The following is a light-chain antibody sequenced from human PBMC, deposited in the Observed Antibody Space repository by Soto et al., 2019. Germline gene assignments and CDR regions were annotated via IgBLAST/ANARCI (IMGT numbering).Light chain of an antibody. CDR2: DVS. V-gene: IGLV2-14*01. J-gene: IGLJ1*01. CDR3: SSYTCSSTLYV. Sequence: QSVLTQPASVSGSPGQSITISCTGTSSDVGGYNYVSWYQQHPGKDPKLMIYDVSNRPSGVSNRFSGSKSGNTASLTISGLQAEDEADYYCSSYTCSSTLYVFGTGTKLTVL. CDR1: SSDVGGYNY.